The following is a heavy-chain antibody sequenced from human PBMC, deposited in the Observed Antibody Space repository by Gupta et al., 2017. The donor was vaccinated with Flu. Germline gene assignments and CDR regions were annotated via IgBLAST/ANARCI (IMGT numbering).Heavy chain of an antibody. V-gene: IGHV5-51*01. D-gene: IGHD3-10*01. CDR3: ATLEQWGQYGSGNFYFDY. CDR1: GYTFTHYW. Sequence: EVQLVQSGAEIKKPGESLKISCKGSGYTFTHYWIGWVRQMPGKGLEWMGIIYPRNSKTEYSPSFQGQVTISADNSIGTAYLQWSSLKASDTAMYYCATLEQWGQYGSGNFYFDYWGQGTVVTVSS. J-gene: IGHJ4*01. CDR2: IYPRNSKT.